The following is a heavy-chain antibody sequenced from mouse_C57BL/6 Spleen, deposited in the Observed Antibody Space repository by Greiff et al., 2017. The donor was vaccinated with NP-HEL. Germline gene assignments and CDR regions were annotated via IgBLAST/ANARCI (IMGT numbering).Heavy chain of an antibody. CDR3: ARQALTGPLDY. J-gene: IGHJ2*01. D-gene: IGHD4-1*01. Sequence: QVQLQQSGAELVRPGASVKLSCKASGYTFTDYYINWVKQRPGQGLEWIARIYPGSGNTYYNEKFKGKATLTAEKSSSTAYMQLSSLTSEDSAVYFCARQALTGPLDYWGQGTTLTVSS. V-gene: IGHV1-76*01. CDR1: GYTFTDYY. CDR2: IYPGSGNT.